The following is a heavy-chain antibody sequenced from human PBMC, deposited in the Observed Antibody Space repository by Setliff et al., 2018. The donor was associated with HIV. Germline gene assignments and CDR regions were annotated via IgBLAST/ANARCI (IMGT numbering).Heavy chain of an antibody. V-gene: IGHV3-49*04. CDR3: ASSADPYVGADY. CDR2: IRSKAHGGTT. Sequence: PGGSLRLSCTASGFTFGDYCVSWVRQAPGKGLDWVGFIRSKAHGGTTEYAASGKGRFTISGDDSKSVAYMQMNSLTTEDTAVYYCASSADPYVGADYWGQGTLVTVSS. J-gene: IGHJ4*02. CDR1: GFTFGDYC. D-gene: IGHD3-16*01.